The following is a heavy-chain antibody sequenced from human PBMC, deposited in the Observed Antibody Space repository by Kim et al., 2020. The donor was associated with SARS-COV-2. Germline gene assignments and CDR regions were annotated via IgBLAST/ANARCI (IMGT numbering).Heavy chain of an antibody. Sequence: VKGRFTISRDNSKNTLDMQMNSLRAGDTAVYYCAKDYYGSGSYSRWDYWGQGTLVTVSS. J-gene: IGHJ4*02. D-gene: IGHD3-10*01. V-gene: IGHV3-23*01. CDR3: AKDYYGSGSYSRWDY.